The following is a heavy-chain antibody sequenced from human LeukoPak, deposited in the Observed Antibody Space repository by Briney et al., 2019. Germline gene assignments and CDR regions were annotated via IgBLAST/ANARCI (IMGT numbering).Heavy chain of an antibody. CDR2: ISYDGSNK. J-gene: IGHJ4*02. V-gene: IGHV3-30*04. CDR1: GFTFSSYA. Sequence: GRSLRLSCAASGFTFSSYAMHWVRQAPGKGLEWVAVISYDGSNKYYADSVKGRFTISRDNSKNTLYLQMNSLRAEDTAVYYCARDLYGSSGWYNVLDYWGQGTLVTASS. CDR3: ARDLYGSSGWYNVLDY. D-gene: IGHD6-19*01.